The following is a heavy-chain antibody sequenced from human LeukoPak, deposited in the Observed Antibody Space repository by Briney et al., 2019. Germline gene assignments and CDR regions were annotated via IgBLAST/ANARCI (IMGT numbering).Heavy chain of an antibody. CDR2: FVPIVGIA. CDR1: GGTFSSYA. J-gene: IGHJ3*02. CDR3: ASTAAPRITLIVVADITGAFDM. V-gene: IGHV1-69*04. Sequence: ASVKVSCKASGGTFSSYAISWVRQAPGQGLEWMGRFVPIVGIANYAQKFQGRVTITADKSTGTAYMELSSLRSEDTAVYYCASTAAPRITLIVVADITGAFDMWGQGTMLTVPS. D-gene: IGHD3-22*01.